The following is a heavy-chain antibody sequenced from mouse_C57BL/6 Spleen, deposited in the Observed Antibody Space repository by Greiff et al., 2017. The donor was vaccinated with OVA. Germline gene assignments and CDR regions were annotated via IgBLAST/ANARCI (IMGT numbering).Heavy chain of an antibody. CDR1: GFTFSSYA. D-gene: IGHD2-4*01. V-gene: IGHV5-4*01. J-gene: IGHJ2*01. CDR2: ISDGGSYT. CDR3: ARDRGGLRYYFDY. Sequence: EVQRVESGGGLVKPGGSLKLSCAASGFTFSSYAMSWVRQTPEKRLEWVATISDGGSYTYYPDNVKGRFTISRDNAKNNLYLQMSHLKSEDTAMYYCARDRGGLRYYFDYWGQGTTLTVSS.